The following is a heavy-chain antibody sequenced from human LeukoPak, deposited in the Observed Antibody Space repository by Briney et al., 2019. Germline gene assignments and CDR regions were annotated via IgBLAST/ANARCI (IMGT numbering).Heavy chain of an antibody. V-gene: IGHV4-4*02. D-gene: IGHD3-16*01. CDR3: ASGSHAVTTHFDY. CDR1: GDSITSSKW. CDR2: IYHSGAT. J-gene: IGHJ4*02. Sequence: ASETLSLTCAVSGDSITSSKWWSWVRQSPEKGLEWIGEIYHSGATNYNPSLKSRVTMSVDKSKNQFSLNLSSVTAADTAAYYCASGSHAVTTHFDYWGQGTLVTVSS.